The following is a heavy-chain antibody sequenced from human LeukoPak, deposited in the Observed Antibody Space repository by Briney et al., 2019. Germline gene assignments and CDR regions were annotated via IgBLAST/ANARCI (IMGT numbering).Heavy chain of an antibody. CDR1: GFTFSSYA. D-gene: IGHD6-19*01. Sequence: GGSLRLSCAASGFTFSSYAMSWVRQAPGKGLEWVSSISGSAGSTYYADSVKGRFTISRDNSKNTLYLQMKSLRAEDTAVYYCAKVGDYSSGWYYFDYWGQGTLVTVSS. CDR2: ISGSAGST. J-gene: IGHJ4*02. V-gene: IGHV3-23*01. CDR3: AKVGDYSSGWYYFDY.